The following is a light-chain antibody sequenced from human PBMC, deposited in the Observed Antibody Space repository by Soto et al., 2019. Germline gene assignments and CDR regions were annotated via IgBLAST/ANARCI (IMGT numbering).Light chain of an antibody. CDR2: ING. CDR3: ATWDDSLNGVV. V-gene: IGLV1-44*01. CDR1: SSNIGSNT. J-gene: IGLJ2*01. Sequence: QSVLTQSPSASGTPGQRVTISCSGSSSNIGSNTVNWYQQLPGAAPKLLIYINGQRPSGVPDRFSGSKSGTSASLAISGLQSEDEADYYCATWDDSLNGVVFGGGTQLTVL.